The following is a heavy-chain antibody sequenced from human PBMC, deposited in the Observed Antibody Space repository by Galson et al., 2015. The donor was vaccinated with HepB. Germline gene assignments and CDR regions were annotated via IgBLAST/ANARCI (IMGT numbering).Heavy chain of an antibody. V-gene: IGHV3-7*03. CDR2: IKQDGSEK. D-gene: IGHD6-13*01. J-gene: IGHJ1*01. CDR3: ARGTYETAGTGMFYFHH. Sequence: SLRLSCAASGFTFSYYWMSWVRQAPGKGLEWVANIKQDGSEKYYVDSVKGRFTISRDNAKNSLYLQMNSLRAEDTAVYYCARGTYETAGTGMFYFHHWGQGTLVTVSS. CDR1: GFTFSYYW.